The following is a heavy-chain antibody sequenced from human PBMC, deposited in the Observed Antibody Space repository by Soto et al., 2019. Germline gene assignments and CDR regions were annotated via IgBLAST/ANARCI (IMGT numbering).Heavy chain of an antibody. CDR1: GFTFSSCA. CDR3: ARGRYRGIAAAGPFDY. J-gene: IGHJ4*02. V-gene: IGHV3-30-3*01. D-gene: IGHD6-13*01. CDR2: ISYDGSNK. Sequence: TGGSLRLSCAASGFTFSSCAMHWVRQAPGKGLEWVAVISYDGSNKYYADSVKGRFTISRDNSKNTLYLQMNSLRAEDTAVYYCARGRYRGIAAAGPFDYWGQGTLVTVSS.